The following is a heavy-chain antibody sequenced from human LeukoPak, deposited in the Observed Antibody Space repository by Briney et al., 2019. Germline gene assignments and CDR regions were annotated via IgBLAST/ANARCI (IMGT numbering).Heavy chain of an antibody. D-gene: IGHD2/OR15-2a*01. CDR3: ARVSILIVPYYAFDI. CDR1: GFTFSSYW. V-gene: IGHV3-74*01. J-gene: IGHJ3*02. CDR2: INSDGSRT. Sequence: PGGSLRLSCAASGFTFSSYWMHWVRQAPGKGLVWVSRINSDGSRTNYADSVKGRFTISRDNAKNSLYLQMNSLRAEDTAVYYCARVSILIVPYYAFDIWGQGTMVTVSS.